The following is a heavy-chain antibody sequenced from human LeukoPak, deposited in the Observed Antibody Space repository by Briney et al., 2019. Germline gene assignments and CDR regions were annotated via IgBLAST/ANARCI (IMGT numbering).Heavy chain of an antibody. J-gene: IGHJ4*02. CDR3: TRDLNY. CDR2: IDTGVDT. Sequence: GSERLSCAASGFTVINYYMSWVRQAPGKGLDWVSIIDTGVDTYYTDSVKGRFTVSRDSSKNTLYLQMNGLRAEDTAMYYCTRDLNYWGQGTLVTVSS. CDR1: GFTVINYY. V-gene: IGHV3-53*01.